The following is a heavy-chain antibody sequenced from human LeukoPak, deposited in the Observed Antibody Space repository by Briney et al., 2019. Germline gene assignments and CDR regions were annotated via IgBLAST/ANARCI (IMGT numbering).Heavy chain of an antibody. Sequence: GGSLRLSCAAPGFTFGALAMNWVRQAPGKGLEWVSAISGSGGSTYYADSVKGRFTISRDNSKNTLYLQMNNLRAEDTAVYYCAKDKLGITMVRGEAYFFDYWGQGTLVTVSS. CDR2: ISGSGGST. D-gene: IGHD3-10*01. J-gene: IGHJ4*02. CDR1: GFTFGALA. CDR3: AKDKLGITMVRGEAYFFDY. V-gene: IGHV3-23*01.